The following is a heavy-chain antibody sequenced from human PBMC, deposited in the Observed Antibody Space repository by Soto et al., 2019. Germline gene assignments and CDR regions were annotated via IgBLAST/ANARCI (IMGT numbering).Heavy chain of an antibody. D-gene: IGHD2-2*01. V-gene: IGHV5-51*01. CDR2: IYPGDSDT. J-gene: IGHJ6*02. CDR1: GYSFTSYW. Sequence: GQSLKISCKRSGYSFTSYWIGWVRQMPGKGLEWMGIIYPGDSDTRYSPSFQGQVTISADKSISTAYLQWSSLKASDTAMYYCARVRGQLLYDYYYDMDVWGQVRTVTFAS. CDR3: ARVRGQLLYDYYYDMDV.